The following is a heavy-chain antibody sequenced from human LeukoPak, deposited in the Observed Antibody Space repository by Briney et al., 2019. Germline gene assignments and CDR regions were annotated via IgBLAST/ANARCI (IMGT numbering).Heavy chain of an antibody. J-gene: IGHJ6*03. CDR2: INHSGST. CDR1: GGSFSGYY. CDR3: ARLRRQLATYYYYYMDV. V-gene: IGHV4-34*01. D-gene: IGHD6-6*01. Sequence: SETLSLTCAVYGGSFSGYYWSWIRQPPGKGLEWIGEINHSGSTNYSPSLKSRVTISVDTSKNQFSLKLSSVTAADTAVYYCARLRRQLATYYYYYMDVWGKGTTVTVSS.